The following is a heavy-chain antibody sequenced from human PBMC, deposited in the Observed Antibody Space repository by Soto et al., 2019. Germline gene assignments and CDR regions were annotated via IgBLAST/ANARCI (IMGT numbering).Heavy chain of an antibody. V-gene: IGHV3-23*01. J-gene: IGHJ6*02. Sequence: GGSLRLSCAASGFPFSSTDMTWVRQAPGKGLEWVSTIDGSGGTTYYADSVKGRFTISRENSINTVFLQMNSLRADDTAVYYCVKDHSGIAARPMYYYGMDVWGQGTTVTVSS. CDR2: IDGSGGTT. D-gene: IGHD6-6*01. CDR3: VKDHSGIAARPMYYYGMDV. CDR1: GFPFSSTD.